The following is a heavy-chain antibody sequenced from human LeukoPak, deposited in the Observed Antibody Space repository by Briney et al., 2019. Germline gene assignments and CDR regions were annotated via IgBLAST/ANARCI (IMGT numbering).Heavy chain of an antibody. CDR1: GFTLSSYW. Sequence: GGSLRLSCAASGFTLSSYWMHWVRQAPGKGLEYVSAISENGGRTYYANSVKGRFTNSRDNSKNTLYLQMDSLRAEDMAVYYCARDRVGGWAFDIWGQGTMVTVSS. CDR2: ISENGGRT. V-gene: IGHV3-64*01. J-gene: IGHJ3*02. CDR3: ARDRVGGWAFDI. D-gene: IGHD3-16*01.